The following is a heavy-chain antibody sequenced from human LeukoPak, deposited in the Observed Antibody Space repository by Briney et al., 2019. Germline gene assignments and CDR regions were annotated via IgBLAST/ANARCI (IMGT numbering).Heavy chain of an antibody. Sequence: PSETLSLTCTVSGGSVSNTNYYWAWIRQPPGKGLEWIGSVSHSGSTYYNPSLKSRVSTSVDTSKNQFSLKLRSVTAADTAVYYCARPLSLGYCSGGSCYGRGAWFDRWGQGTLVTVSS. CDR3: ARPLSLGYCSGGSCYGRGAWFDR. V-gene: IGHV4-39*07. CDR1: GGSVSNTNYY. J-gene: IGHJ5*02. CDR2: VSHSGST. D-gene: IGHD2-15*01.